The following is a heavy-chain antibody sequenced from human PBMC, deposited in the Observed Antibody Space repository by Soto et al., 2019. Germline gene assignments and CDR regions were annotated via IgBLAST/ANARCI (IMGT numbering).Heavy chain of an antibody. J-gene: IGHJ5*02. CDR1: GGSISGYY. CDR3: ARDHSDQLWCGGGFDP. D-gene: IGHD2-21*01. V-gene: IGHV4-4*07. CDR2: IYSSGST. Sequence: QVQLQESGPGLVKPSETLSLICTVSGGSISGYYLSWIRQAAGKGLEWIGRIYSSGSTDYNRSLKSRVTMSLDRSKNQVSLRLNSVTAADTAVYYCARDHSDQLWCGGGFDPWGQGIQVTVSS.